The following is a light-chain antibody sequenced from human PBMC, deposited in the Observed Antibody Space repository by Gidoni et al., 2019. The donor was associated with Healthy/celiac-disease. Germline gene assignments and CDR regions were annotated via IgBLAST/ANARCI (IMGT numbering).Light chain of an antibody. CDR1: PGISSW. J-gene: IGKJ4*01. V-gene: IGKV1D-12*01. CDR3: QQANSFPPT. CDR2: GAS. Sequence: DIQMTQSPSSVSASVGDRVTIPCRSSPGISSWLAWYQQKPGNAPTLLIYGASSMQSGVPSRFSGSGSGTDFTLTISSLQPEDFATYYCQQANSFPPTFGGGTKVEIK.